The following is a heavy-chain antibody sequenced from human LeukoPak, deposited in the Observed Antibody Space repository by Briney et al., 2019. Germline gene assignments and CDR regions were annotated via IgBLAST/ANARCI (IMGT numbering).Heavy chain of an antibody. CDR3: ARDLRILAAAGGGDY. CDR2: IKQDGSEK. Sequence: PGGSLRLSCAASGFTFSSHWMSWVRQAPGKGLEWVANIKQDGSEKYYVDSVKGRFTISRDNAKNSLYLQMDSLRAEDTAVYYCARDLRILAAAGGGDYWGQGTLVTVSS. J-gene: IGHJ4*02. D-gene: IGHD6-13*01. CDR1: GFTFSSHW. V-gene: IGHV3-7*01.